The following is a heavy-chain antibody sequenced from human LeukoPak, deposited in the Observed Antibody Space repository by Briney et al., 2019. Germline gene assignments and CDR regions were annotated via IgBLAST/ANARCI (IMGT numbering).Heavy chain of an antibody. V-gene: IGHV1-18*01. CDR2: ISGHNGKT. CDR3: ATSRDSGYVSVVLGLSPFDF. Sequence: ASVKVSCKASGYTFNNYGFYWVRQAPGQGLEWMGWISGHNGKTSYAQKLQGRVTMTTDASTRTAYLELKNLRSDDTALYYCATSRDSGYVSVVLGLSPFDFWGQGTQVIVSS. CDR1: GYTFNNYG. J-gene: IGHJ4*02. D-gene: IGHD5-12*01.